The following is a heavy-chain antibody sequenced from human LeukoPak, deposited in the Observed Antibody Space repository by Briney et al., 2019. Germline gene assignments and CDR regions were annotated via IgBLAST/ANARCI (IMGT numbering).Heavy chain of an antibody. V-gene: IGHV4-59*08. CDR3: ARRARATGGGDYFDY. J-gene: IGHJ4*02. CDR1: GGSIYSYY. D-gene: IGHD2-15*01. Sequence: TASETLFLTCTVSGGSIYSYYWTWIRQPPGKGLEWIGYVSYSGSADHTPSLTSRVTISLDTSKDQFSLQLSSVTAADTAVYYCARRARATGGGDYFDYWGQGTLVTVSS. CDR2: VSYSGSA.